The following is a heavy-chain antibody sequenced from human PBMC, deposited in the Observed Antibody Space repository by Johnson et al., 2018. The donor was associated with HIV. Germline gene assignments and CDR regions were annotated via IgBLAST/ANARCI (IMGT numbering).Heavy chain of an antibody. Sequence: QVQLVESGGGVVQPGGSLRLSCEVSGFTFSNYGMHWVRQAPGKGLEWVAFIRYDGSNKYYAASVKGRFTIFRANSKNTLYLQMHSLGAEDTAGYYCARLRGAFDIWGQGTMVTVSS. CDR2: IRYDGSNK. CDR3: ARLRGAFDI. V-gene: IGHV3-30*02. J-gene: IGHJ3*02. CDR1: GFTFSNYG.